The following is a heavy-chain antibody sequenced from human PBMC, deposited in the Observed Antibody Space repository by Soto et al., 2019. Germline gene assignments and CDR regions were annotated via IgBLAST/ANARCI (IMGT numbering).Heavy chain of an antibody. V-gene: IGHV1-2*04. Sequence: ASVKVSCKASGYTFTGYYVHWVRQAPGQGLEWMGWINPNSGGTNYAQKFQGWVTMTRDTSISTAYMELSRLRSDDTAVYYCARDLYSSSYYYGMDVWGQGTTVTVSS. J-gene: IGHJ6*02. CDR1: GYTFTGYY. CDR2: INPNSGGT. CDR3: ARDLYSSSYYYGMDV. D-gene: IGHD6-6*01.